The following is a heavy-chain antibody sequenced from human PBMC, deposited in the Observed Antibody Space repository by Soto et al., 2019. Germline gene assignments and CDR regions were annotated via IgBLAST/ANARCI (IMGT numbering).Heavy chain of an antibody. D-gene: IGHD3-22*01. J-gene: IGHJ5*02. Sequence: PSETLSLTCTVSGGSISDHYYMWIRQSPGKGLEYIGYIYNGGRTDYNPSLKSRVIISVDTSKNQFSLKLTSVTAADTAVYYCARHRHYYDSSGRAMNWFDPWGQGTLVTVSS. CDR2: IYNGGRT. V-gene: IGHV4-59*08. CDR1: GGSISDHY. CDR3: ARHRHYYDSSGRAMNWFDP.